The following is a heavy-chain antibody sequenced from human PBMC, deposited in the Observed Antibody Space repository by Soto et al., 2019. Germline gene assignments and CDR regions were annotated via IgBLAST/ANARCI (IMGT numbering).Heavy chain of an antibody. V-gene: IGHV3-33*01. Sequence: FSSYGMHWVRQAPGKGLEWVAVIWYDGSNKYYADSVKGRFTISRDNSKNTLYLQMNSLRAEDTAVYYCARDRNYYGSGAAFDIWGQGTMVTVSS. D-gene: IGHD3-10*01. CDR3: ARDRNYYGSGAAFDI. CDR2: IWYDGSNK. CDR1: FSSYG. J-gene: IGHJ3*02.